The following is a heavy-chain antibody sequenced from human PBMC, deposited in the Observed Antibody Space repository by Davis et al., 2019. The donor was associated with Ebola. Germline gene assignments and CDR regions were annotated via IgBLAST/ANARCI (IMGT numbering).Heavy chain of an antibody. D-gene: IGHD5-12*01. Sequence: GESLKISCKGSGYSFTSYWIGWVRQMPGKGLEWMGIIYPGDSDTRYSPSFQDQVTISVDKSITTAYLQWSSLRASDTAMYYCARGQDNSGWVNGWFFDPWGQGTLVTVSS. CDR2: IYPGDSDT. CDR3: ARGQDNSGWVNGWFFDP. J-gene: IGHJ5*02. CDR1: GYSFTSYW. V-gene: IGHV5-51*01.